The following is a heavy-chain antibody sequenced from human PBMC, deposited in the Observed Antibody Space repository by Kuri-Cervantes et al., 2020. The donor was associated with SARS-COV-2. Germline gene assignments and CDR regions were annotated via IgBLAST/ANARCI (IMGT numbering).Heavy chain of an antibody. V-gene: IGHV4-38-2*01. CDR2: IYYSGST. CDR1: GYSISSGYY. J-gene: IGHJ2*01. Sequence: SETLSLTCAVSGYSISSGYYWGWIRQPPGKGLEWIGGIYYSGSTYYNPPLKSRVTISVDTSKNQFSLKLSSVTAADTAVYYCARAAAGNWYFDLWGRGTLVTVSS. CDR3: ARAAAGNWYFDL. D-gene: IGHD6-13*01.